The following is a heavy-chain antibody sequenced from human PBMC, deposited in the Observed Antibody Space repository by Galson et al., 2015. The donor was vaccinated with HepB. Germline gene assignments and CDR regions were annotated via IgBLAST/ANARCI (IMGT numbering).Heavy chain of an antibody. J-gene: IGHJ6*02. D-gene: IGHD3-10*01. CDR1: GYTFTSYG. CDR2: ISAYNGNT. CDR3: ARLSGSYSRYYYYGMDV. Sequence: SVKVSCKASGYTFTSYGISWVRQAPGQGLEWMGWISAYNGNTNYAQKLQGRVTMTTDTSTSTAYMELRSRRSDDTAVYYCARLSGSYSRYYYYGMDVWGQGTTVTVSS. V-gene: IGHV1-18*01.